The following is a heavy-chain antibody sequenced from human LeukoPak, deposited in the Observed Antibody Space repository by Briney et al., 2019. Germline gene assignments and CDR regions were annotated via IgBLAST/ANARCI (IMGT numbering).Heavy chain of an antibody. CDR1: EFTFSRYS. Sequence: PGGSLRLSCAASEFTFSRYSMNWVRQAPGKGLEWVSNIDSSSTTIYYADSVKGRFTISRDNAKNSLYLQMNSLRVEDTAVYYCAKEWRAPMDVWGKGTTVSISS. J-gene: IGHJ6*04. D-gene: IGHD3-3*01. V-gene: IGHV3-48*01. CDR2: IDSSSTTI. CDR3: AKEWRAPMDV.